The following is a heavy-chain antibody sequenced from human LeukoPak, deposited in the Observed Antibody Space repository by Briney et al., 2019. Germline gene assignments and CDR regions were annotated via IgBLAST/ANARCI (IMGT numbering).Heavy chain of an antibody. CDR2: ISGSGGST. CDR3: AKVSVPAAIHYPYDY. J-gene: IGHJ4*02. D-gene: IGHD2-2*01. CDR1: GFTFSSYA. Sequence: GGSLRLSCAASGFTFSSYAMSWVRQAPGKGLEWVSAISGSGGSTYYADSVKGRFTVSRDNSNNTLYLEMNSLRAEDTAVYYCAKVSVPAAIHYPYDYWGQGTLVTVSS. V-gene: IGHV3-23*01.